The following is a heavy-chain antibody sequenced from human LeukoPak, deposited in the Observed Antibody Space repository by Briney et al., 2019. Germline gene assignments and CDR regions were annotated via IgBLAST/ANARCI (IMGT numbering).Heavy chain of an antibody. Sequence: GGSLRLSCAASGFTFSSYAMHWVRQAPGKGLEWVAVISYDGSNKYYADSVKGRFTISRDNSKNTLYLQMNSLRAEDTAVYYCARGSSSSWYWSYFDYWGQGTLVTVSS. V-gene: IGHV3-30-3*01. CDR3: ARGSSSSWYWSYFDY. CDR1: GFTFSSYA. J-gene: IGHJ4*02. CDR2: ISYDGSNK. D-gene: IGHD6-13*01.